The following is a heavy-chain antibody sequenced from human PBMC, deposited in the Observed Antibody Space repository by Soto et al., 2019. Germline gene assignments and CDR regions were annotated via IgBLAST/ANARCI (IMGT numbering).Heavy chain of an antibody. J-gene: IGHJ4*02. CDR1: GYTFTSYY. CDR3: ARGQQLALKHFDY. V-gene: IGHV1-46*01. Sequence: QVQLVQSGAEVKKPGASVKVSCKASGYTFTSYYMHWVRQAPGQGLEWMGIINPSGGSTSYAQKVQGRVXXTXDXXTSTVYMELSSLRSEDTAVYYGARGQQLALKHFDYWGQGTLVTVSS. CDR2: INPSGGST. D-gene: IGHD6-13*01.